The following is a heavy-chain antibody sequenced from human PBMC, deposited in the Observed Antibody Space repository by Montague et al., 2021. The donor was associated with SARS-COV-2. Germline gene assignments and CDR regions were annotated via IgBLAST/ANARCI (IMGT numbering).Heavy chain of an antibody. CDR2: ISYSRST. J-gene: IGHJ6*04. CDR1: GGSISSSSYY. Sequence: SETLSLTCTVSGGSISSSSYYWGWIRQPPGNGLESIGSISYSRSTYYNPSLKSRVTISVDTSKNQFSLKLSSVTDADTAVYYCAIDPYLGIQLGGRGYYYGMDVWGKGTTVTVSS. CDR3: AIDPYLGIQLGGRGYYYGMDV. V-gene: IGHV4-39*07. D-gene: IGHD5-18*01.